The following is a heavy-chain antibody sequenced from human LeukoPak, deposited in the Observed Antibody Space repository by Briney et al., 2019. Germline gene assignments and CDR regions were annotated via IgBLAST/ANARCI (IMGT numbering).Heavy chain of an antibody. Sequence: QAGGSLRLSCAASGFTFRSYWMSWVRQAPGKGLEWVANIKKDGSEKYYVDSVKGRFTISRDNAKKSLYLQMNSLRAEDTAVYYCARHLSGVTGYTYGRGIDYWGQGILVTVSS. CDR3: ARHLSGVTGYTYGRGIDY. D-gene: IGHD5-18*01. CDR1: GFTFRSYW. CDR2: IKKDGSEK. V-gene: IGHV3-7*01. J-gene: IGHJ4*02.